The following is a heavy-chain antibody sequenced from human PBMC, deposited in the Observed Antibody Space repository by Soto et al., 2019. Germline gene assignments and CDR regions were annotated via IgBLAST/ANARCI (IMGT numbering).Heavy chain of an antibody. CDR1: GFTFSSYG. D-gene: IGHD2-8*02. CDR2: ISYDGSNK. Sequence: SLRLSCAASGFTFSSYGMHWVRQAPGKGLEWVAVISYDGSNKYYADSVKGRFTISRDNSKNTLYLQMNSLRAEDTAVYYCAKDFGTGGYGMDVWGQGTTVTVS. J-gene: IGHJ6*02. V-gene: IGHV3-30*18. CDR3: AKDFGTGGYGMDV.